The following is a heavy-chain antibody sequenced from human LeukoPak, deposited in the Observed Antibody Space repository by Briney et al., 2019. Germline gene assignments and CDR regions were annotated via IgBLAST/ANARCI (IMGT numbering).Heavy chain of an antibody. CDR3: ARARDYYGSGSPQAFDI. CDR1: GGSISSSSYY. Sequence: PSETLSFNCTVSGGSISSSSYYWGWIRQPPGKGLEWIGCIYYSGSTYYNPSLKSRVTISVDTSKNQFSLKLSSVTAADTAVYYCARARDYYGSGSPQAFDIWGQGTMVTVSS. CDR2: IYYSGST. V-gene: IGHV4-39*07. J-gene: IGHJ3*02. D-gene: IGHD3-10*01.